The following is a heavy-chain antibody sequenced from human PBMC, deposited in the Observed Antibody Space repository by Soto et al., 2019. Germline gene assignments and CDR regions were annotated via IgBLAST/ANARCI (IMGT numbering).Heavy chain of an antibody. D-gene: IGHD3-22*01. CDR2: ISGYNGNT. J-gene: IGHJ4*02. CDR3: ARDPRTYYYDTTGSPIDF. V-gene: IGHV1-18*04. Sequence: WASVKVSCKASGFSFSDYHIHWVRQAPGQGLEWMGWISGYNGNTNYAQKLQDRITMTTDIPTSTAYMELRSLRSDDTAVYYCARDPRTYYYDTTGSPIDFWGQGTLVTVSS. CDR1: GFSFSDYH.